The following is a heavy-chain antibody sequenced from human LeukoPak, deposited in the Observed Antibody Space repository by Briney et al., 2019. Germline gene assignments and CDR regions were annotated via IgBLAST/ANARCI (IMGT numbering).Heavy chain of an antibody. CDR2: VYHTGAT. CDR1: GYSISSGYF. J-gene: IGHJ5*02. CDR3: ARDLGLTISANWFDP. Sequence: PSETLSLTCGVSGYSISSGYFWVWIRRPPGKGLEWIGSVYHTGATYYNPSLRSPVTISVDTSNNQFSLELNSVTAADTAVYYCARDLGLTISANWFDPWGQGTLVTVSS. V-gene: IGHV4-38-2*02. D-gene: IGHD3-9*01.